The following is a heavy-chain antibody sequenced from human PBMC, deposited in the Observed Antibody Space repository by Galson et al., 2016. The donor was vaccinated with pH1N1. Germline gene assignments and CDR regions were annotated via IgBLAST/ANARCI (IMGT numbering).Heavy chain of an antibody. D-gene: IGHD4-17*01. CDR3: AHLFYGDYVDYLHY. V-gene: IGHV2-5*02. CDR1: GFSLSTSGVG. CDR2: IYWDDDQ. J-gene: IGHJ4*02. Sequence: PALVKPTQTLTLTCTFSGFSLSTSGVGVGWIRQPPGKALEWLALIYWDDDQRYSPSLKSRLTITKDTSKNQVVLTMTNMDPVDTAKYYCAHLFYGDYVDYLHYWGQGTLVTVSS.